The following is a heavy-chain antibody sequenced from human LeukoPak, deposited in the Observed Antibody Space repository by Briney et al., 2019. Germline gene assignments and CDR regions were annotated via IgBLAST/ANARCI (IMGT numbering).Heavy chain of an antibody. CDR2: INWNGGST. CDR3: ARAFIDYGDYEEYYFDY. V-gene: IGHV3-20*04. J-gene: IGHJ4*02. Sequence: GTLSLTCAVSGDSISSSNWWSWVRQSPGKGLEWVSGINWNGGSTGYADSVKGRFTISRDNAKNSLYLQMNSLRAEDTAVYYCARAFIDYGDYEEYYFDYWGQGTLVTVSS. CDR1: GDSISSSNW. D-gene: IGHD4-17*01.